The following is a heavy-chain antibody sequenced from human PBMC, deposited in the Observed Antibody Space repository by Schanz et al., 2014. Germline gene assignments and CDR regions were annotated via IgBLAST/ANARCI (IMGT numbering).Heavy chain of an antibody. J-gene: IGHJ4*02. Sequence: EVQLVESGGGLVKPGGSLRLSCAASGFTFSNTWMNWVRQTPGKGLEWIGRIKSKIDGGTTDYAAPVKGRFTISRDNAKNSLYLQVNNLSAEDTAVYYCVRDKKGFVAVAGRAPFDYWGQGTLVTVSS. V-gene: IGHV3-15*01. CDR1: GFTFSNTW. CDR2: IKSKIDGGTT. CDR3: VRDKKGFVAVAGRAPFDY. D-gene: IGHD6-19*01.